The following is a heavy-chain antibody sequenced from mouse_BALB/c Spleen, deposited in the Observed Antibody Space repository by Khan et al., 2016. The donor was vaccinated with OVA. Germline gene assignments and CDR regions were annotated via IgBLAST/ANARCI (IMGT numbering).Heavy chain of an antibody. CDR3: ARTARIKY. CDR1: GYSITSGYG. V-gene: IGHV3-2*02. CDR2: ISYSGST. Sequence: VQLKESGPGLVKPSQSLSLTCTVTGYSITSGYGWNWIRQFPGNKLEWMCYISYSGSTNYNPSFKSRISITLDTSKNPFFLQLNSVTTEDTATYYCARTARIKYWGQGTTLTVSS. J-gene: IGHJ2*01. D-gene: IGHD1-2*01.